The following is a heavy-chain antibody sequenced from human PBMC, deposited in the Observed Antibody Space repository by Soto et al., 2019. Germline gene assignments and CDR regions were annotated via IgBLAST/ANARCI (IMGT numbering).Heavy chain of an antibody. J-gene: IGHJ4*02. CDR2: VIPIFGTA. CDR1: GGTFSSYS. V-gene: IGHV1-69*01. D-gene: IGHD1-26*01. Sequence: QVQLVQSGAEVKKPGSSVKVSCKASGGTFSSYSINWVRQAPGQGLEWMGEVIPIFGTANYAQKFQGRVTITADESTSTAYMELSSLRSEATAVYYCARDGGRHSGGIDYWGPGTLVTVAS. CDR3: ARDGGRHSGGIDY.